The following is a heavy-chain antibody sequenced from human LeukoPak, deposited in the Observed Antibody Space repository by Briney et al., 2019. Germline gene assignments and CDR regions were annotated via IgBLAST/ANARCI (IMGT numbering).Heavy chain of an antibody. CDR1: GFTFSSYS. CDR3: TKTDGLKYFFPH. Sequence: PGGSLRLSCAASGFTFSSYSMNWVRQAPGKGLEWVSSLSGDLRYISYADSVKGRFTISRDNAKTSVFLQMNSLRAEDTAVYYCTKTDGLKYFFPHWGQGTLVTVSS. J-gene: IGHJ1*01. D-gene: IGHD2/OR15-2a*01. V-gene: IGHV3-21*01. CDR2: LSGDLRYI.